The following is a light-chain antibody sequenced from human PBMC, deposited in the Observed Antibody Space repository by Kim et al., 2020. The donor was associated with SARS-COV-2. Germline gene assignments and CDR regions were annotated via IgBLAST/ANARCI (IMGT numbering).Light chain of an antibody. Sequence: RGTISCTGSSSNIGAGYDVHWYQQLPGTAPKPLIYGNSNRPSGVPDRFSGSKSGTSASLAITGLQAEDEADYYCQSYDSSLSGWVFGGGTKVTVL. V-gene: IGLV1-40*01. CDR3: QSYDSSLSGWV. CDR2: GNS. J-gene: IGLJ3*02. CDR1: SSNIGAGYD.